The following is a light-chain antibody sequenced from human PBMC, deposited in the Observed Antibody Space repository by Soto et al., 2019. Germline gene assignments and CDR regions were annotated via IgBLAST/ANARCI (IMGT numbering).Light chain of an antibody. CDR1: SSDVGGYNY. CDR2: DVS. Sequence: QSALTQPRSVSGSPGQSVTISCTGTSSDVGGYNYVSWYQQHPGKAPKLMIYDVSKRPSGVPDRFSGSKSGNTASLTISGLQAEDEADYYCCSYAGSYIYVSGTGTKLTVL. J-gene: IGLJ1*01. V-gene: IGLV2-11*01. CDR3: CSYAGSYIYV.